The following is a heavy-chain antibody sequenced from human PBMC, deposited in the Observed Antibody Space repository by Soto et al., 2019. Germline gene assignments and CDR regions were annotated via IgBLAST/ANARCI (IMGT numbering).Heavy chain of an antibody. V-gene: IGHV4-4*07. CDR1: GVSVSSYY. J-gene: IGHJ4*02. D-gene: IGHD1-26*01. CDR3: ARDIVGAALFDY. CDR2: IFSSGTT. Sequence: SETLSLTCTVSGVSVSSYYWSWVRQPAGKGLEWIGRIFSSGTTNYNPSLKSRVTMSLGTSNNQFSLKLSSVTAADTAVYFCARDIVGAALFDYWGQGALVTVSS.